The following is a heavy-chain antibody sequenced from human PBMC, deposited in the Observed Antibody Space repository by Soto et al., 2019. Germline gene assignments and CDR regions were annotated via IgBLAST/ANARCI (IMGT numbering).Heavy chain of an antibody. Sequence: GASVKVSCKASGYTFTGYYMHWVRQAPGQGLEWMGWINPNSGGTNYAQKFQGWVTMTRDTSISTAYMELSRLRSDDTAVYYCARSNWGSSSRRYFDLWGRGTLVTVSS. J-gene: IGHJ2*01. V-gene: IGHV1-2*04. CDR2: INPNSGGT. CDR3: ARSNWGSSSRRYFDL. D-gene: IGHD7-27*01. CDR1: GYTFTGYY.